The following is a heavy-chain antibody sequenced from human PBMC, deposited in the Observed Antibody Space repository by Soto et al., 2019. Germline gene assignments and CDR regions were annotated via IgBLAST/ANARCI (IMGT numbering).Heavy chain of an antibody. D-gene: IGHD1-26*01. J-gene: IGHJ5*02. Sequence: EVQLVESGGGLVQPGGSLRLSCAASGFTFSSYSMNWVRQAPGKGLEWVSYISSSSSTIYYADSVKGRITISRDNAKNSLYRQMNSLRAEDTAVYYCAREEGLLNWFDPWGQGTLVTVSS. CDR1: GFTFSSYS. CDR3: AREEGLLNWFDP. CDR2: ISSSSSTI. V-gene: IGHV3-48*01.